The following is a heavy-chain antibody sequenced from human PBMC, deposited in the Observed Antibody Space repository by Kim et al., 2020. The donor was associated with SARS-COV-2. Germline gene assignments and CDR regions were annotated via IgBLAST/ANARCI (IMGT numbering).Heavy chain of an antibody. CDR1: GFNFNSYS. CDR3: ARCPLSMTMVRGMITTTLFDTDNMDA. D-gene: IGHD3-10*01. J-gene: IGHJ6*02. V-gene: IGHV3-48*02. CDR2: ISSSSSTV. Sequence: GGSLRLSCTVSGFNFNSYSMNWVRQAPGKGLEWVSYISSSSSTVYYAGSVRGRFTISRDNAKNSLFLQMNSLRDDDTAVYYCARCPLSMTMVRGMITTTLFDTDNMDAWGQGTTVTVYS.